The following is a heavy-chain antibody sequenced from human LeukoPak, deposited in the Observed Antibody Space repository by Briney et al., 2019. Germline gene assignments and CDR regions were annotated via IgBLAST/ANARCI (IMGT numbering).Heavy chain of an antibody. J-gene: IGHJ4*02. CDR1: GFAFSSSA. Sequence: GGSLRLSCAASGFAFSSSAMSWVRQAPGKGLEWVSAITGDGGITYYADSVKGRFTISRDNSKNTLYLQMNSLRAEDTAVYYCAKDLRYGGKPDYWGQGTLVTVSS. CDR2: ITGDGGIT. CDR3: AKDLRYGGKPDY. V-gene: IGHV3-23*01. D-gene: IGHD4-23*01.